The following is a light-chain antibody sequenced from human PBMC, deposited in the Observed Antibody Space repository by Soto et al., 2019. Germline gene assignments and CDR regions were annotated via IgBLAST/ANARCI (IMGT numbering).Light chain of an antibody. CDR1: QSVLYSSNNKNY. Sequence: DIVMTQSPDSLAVSLGERATINCKSSQSVLYSSNNKNYLAWYQQEPGQPPKLLIYWASTRESGVPDRFSGSGSGTDFTLTISSLQAEDVAVYYCQQYYSARRTFGQGTKVEIK. CDR3: QQYYSARRT. V-gene: IGKV4-1*01. J-gene: IGKJ1*01. CDR2: WAS.